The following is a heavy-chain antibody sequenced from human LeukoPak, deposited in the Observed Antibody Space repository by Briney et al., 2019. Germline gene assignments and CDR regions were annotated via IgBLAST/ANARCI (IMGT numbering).Heavy chain of an antibody. Sequence: SETLSLTCIVSGDSISSYYWSWLRQPPGKGLDWIGYIYYTGSTNYNPSLKSRVTISVDTPKNQLSLKLRSVTPADTAVYYCARQDSGTYLNPLDIWGQGTVVTVSS. D-gene: IGHD1-26*01. J-gene: IGHJ3*02. V-gene: IGHV4-59*08. CDR2: IYYTGST. CDR1: GDSISSYY. CDR3: ARQDSGTYLNPLDI.